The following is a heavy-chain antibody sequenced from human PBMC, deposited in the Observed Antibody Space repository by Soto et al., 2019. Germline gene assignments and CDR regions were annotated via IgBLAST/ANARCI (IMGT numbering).Heavy chain of an antibody. Sequence: TSETLSLTCTVSGGSISSGGYYWSWIRQHPGKGLEWIGYIYYSGSTYYNPSLKSRVTISVDTSKNQFSLKLSSVTAADTAVYYCARLLWFGDQLNDYWGQGTLVTVSS. D-gene: IGHD3-10*01. CDR2: IYYSGST. CDR3: ARLLWFGDQLNDY. V-gene: IGHV4-31*03. CDR1: GGSISSGGYY. J-gene: IGHJ4*02.